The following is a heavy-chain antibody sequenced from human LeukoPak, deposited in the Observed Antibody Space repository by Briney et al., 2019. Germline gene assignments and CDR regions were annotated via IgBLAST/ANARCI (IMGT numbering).Heavy chain of an antibody. CDR2: ISSNGGST. V-gene: IGHV3-64*01. Sequence: GGSLRLSCAASGFTFSSYAMHWVRQAPGKGLEYVSAISSNGGSTYYANSVKGRFTISRDNSKNTLYLQMGSLRAEDMAVYYCARSRTVVTGVNWFGPWGQGTLVTVSS. J-gene: IGHJ5*02. CDR3: ARSRTVVTGVNWFGP. D-gene: IGHD4-23*01. CDR1: GFTFSSYA.